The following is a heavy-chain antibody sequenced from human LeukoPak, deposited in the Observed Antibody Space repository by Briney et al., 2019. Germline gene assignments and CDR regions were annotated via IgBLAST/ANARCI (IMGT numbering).Heavy chain of an antibody. V-gene: IGHV3-33*01. CDR1: GFTFSSYG. CDR3: ARTVTDLAFDI. D-gene: IGHD4-17*01. Sequence: PGGSLRLSCAASGFTFSSYGMHWVRQAPGKGLEWVAVIWYDGSNKYYADSVKGRFTISRDNSKNTLYLQMNSLRAEDTAVYYCARTVTDLAFDIWGQGTMVTVSS. J-gene: IGHJ3*02. CDR2: IWYDGSNK.